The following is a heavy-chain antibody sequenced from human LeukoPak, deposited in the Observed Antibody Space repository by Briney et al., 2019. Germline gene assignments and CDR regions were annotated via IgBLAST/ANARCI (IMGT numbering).Heavy chain of an antibody. V-gene: IGHV1-8*03. CDR3: TRGWDL. CDR2: INPDSGDT. Sequence: ASVKVSCKASGYRFTSSDINWVRQATGQGLEWMGWINPDSGDTGYAEKFQDRLTIAGDTSITTAYMELTNLKPEDTAVYYCTRGWDLWGQGTLVTVSS. J-gene: IGHJ5*02. CDR1: GYRFTSSD.